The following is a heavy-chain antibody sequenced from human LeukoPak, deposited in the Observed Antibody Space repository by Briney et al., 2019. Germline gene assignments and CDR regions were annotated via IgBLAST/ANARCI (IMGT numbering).Heavy chain of an antibody. D-gene: IGHD5-12*01. CDR1: GYTFTSYD. CDR3: ARGRSTGYPYYFEY. V-gene: IGHV1-8*03. Sequence: ASVKVSCKASGYTFTSYDINWVRQATGQRRKGLRWMNPNSGSTGYAQKFQGRVTITRNTSISTAYMELSGLRSEDTAVYYCARGRSTGYPYYFEYWGQGTLVTVSS. CDR2: MNPNSGST. J-gene: IGHJ4*02.